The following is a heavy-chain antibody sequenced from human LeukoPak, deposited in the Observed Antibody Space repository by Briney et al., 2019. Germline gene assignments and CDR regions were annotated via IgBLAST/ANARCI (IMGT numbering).Heavy chain of an antibody. J-gene: IGHJ3*02. CDR3: ARELEYCSSTSCHKAFDI. CDR2: IYYSGST. D-gene: IGHD2-2*01. Sequence: PSQTLSLTCTVSGGSISSGDYYWRWIRQPPGKGLEWIGYIYYSGSTYYNPSLKSRVTISVDTSKNQFSLKLSSVTAADTAVYYCARELEYCSSTSCHKAFDIWGQGTMVTASS. CDR1: GGSISSGDYY. V-gene: IGHV4-30-4*01.